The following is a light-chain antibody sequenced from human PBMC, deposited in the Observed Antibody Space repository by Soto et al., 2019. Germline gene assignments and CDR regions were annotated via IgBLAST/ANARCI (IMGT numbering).Light chain of an antibody. CDR3: QQTYNLPRT. J-gene: IGKJ1*01. CDR1: LTIGDS. CDR2: GAS. V-gene: IGKV1-39*01. Sequence: DIRMTQSPSSLSASVGDSVTITCRASLTIGDSLSWFQQKVGKPPTLLIYGASALQSGVPARFSGSGSGTDFTLTINNMQREDFATYYCQQTYNLPRTFGQGTKV.